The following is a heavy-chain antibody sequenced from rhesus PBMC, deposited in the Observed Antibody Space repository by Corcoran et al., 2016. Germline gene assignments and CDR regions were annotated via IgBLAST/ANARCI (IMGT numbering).Heavy chain of an antibody. CDR1: GFTFSSYG. CDR2: ISYDGSKK. Sequence: EVQLVESGGGLVQPGWSLRLSCAASGFTFSSYGMHWVRQAPGKGLEWVEVISYDGSKKYYAETVKDRCTNSRDKSKNMLDLKMNNLKVEDTAVYYWARDEYCTGRGCDGGDYWGQGVLVTVSS. D-gene: IGHD2-21*01. V-gene: IGHV3-54*02. CDR3: ARDEYCTGRGCDGGDY. J-gene: IGHJ4*01.